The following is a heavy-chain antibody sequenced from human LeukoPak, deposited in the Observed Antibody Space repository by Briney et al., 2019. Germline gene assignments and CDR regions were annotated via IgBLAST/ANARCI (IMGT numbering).Heavy chain of an antibody. CDR2: IYSDGST. Sequence: GGSLRLSCAASGFAIRSHYMTWVRQAPGEGLEWVSVIYSDGSTFYADSGKGRFTISRDNSKNTLYLQMNSLRAEDTAVYYCARGNWDYWGQGTLVTVSS. CDR3: ARGNWDY. CDR1: GFAIRSHY. J-gene: IGHJ4*02. D-gene: IGHD1-1*01. V-gene: IGHV3-53*01.